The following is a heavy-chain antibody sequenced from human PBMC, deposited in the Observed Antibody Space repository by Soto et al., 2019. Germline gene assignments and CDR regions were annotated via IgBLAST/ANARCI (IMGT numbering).Heavy chain of an antibody. Sequence: GASVKVSCKASGGTFSSYTISWVRQAPGQGLEWMGRIIPNNGNTNYAQKFQGRVTMTTDKSTSTAYMELRSLRSDDTAVYYCAAQTMVRGVIMFDYWGQGTLVTVSS. CDR1: GGTFSSYT. J-gene: IGHJ4*02. CDR3: AAQTMVRGVIMFDY. V-gene: IGHV1-18*01. CDR2: IIPNNGNT. D-gene: IGHD3-10*01.